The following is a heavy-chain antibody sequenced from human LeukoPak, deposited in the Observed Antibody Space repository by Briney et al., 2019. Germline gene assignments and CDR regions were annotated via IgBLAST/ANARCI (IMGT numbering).Heavy chain of an antibody. CDR3: ARALNPNYSNYYMDV. CDR2: INWNGGTT. CDR1: GFTFSSYS. Sequence: RPGGSLRLSCAASGFTFSSYSMNWVRQAPGKGLEWVSGINWNGGTTDYADSVKGRFTISRDNAKNFLYLQVHTLRAEDAALYHCARALNPNYSNYYMDVWGKGTAVTVSS. J-gene: IGHJ6*03. V-gene: IGHV3-20*01. D-gene: IGHD1-14*01.